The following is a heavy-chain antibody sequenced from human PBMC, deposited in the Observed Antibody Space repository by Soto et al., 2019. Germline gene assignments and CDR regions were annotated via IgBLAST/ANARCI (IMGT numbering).Heavy chain of an antibody. CDR3: ARDANVWSGYYSAYLHYAMEV. CDR2: IYYSGST. J-gene: IGHJ6*02. CDR1: GGSISSGDYS. Sequence: PSETLSLTCTVSGGSISSGDYSWSWIRQPPGKGLDWIGYIYYSGSTYYNPSLKSRVTISVDTSKNQFSLKLSSVTAADTAVYYCARDANVWSGYYSAYLHYAMEVWGQGTTLTGSS. D-gene: IGHD3-3*01. V-gene: IGHV4-30-4*01.